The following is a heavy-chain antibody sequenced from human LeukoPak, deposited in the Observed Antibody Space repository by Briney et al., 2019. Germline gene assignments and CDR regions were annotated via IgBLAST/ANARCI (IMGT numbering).Heavy chain of an antibody. J-gene: IGHJ4*02. CDR1: GGSFSGHY. V-gene: IGHV4-34*01. CDR3: ARFEVSGYYLFDY. CDR2: IDHSGNT. D-gene: IGHD5-12*01. Sequence: SETLSLTCAVSGGSFSGHYWSWIRQSPGEGLEWIGEIDHSGNTNYNPSLKGRLTISVDTSKSQFSLRLSSVTAADTAVYYCARFEVSGYYLFDYWGPGILVTVSS.